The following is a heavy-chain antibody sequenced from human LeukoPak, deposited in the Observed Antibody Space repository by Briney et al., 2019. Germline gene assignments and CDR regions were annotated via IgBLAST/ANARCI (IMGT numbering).Heavy chain of an antibody. Sequence: ASVKVSCKASGYTFTSYGISWVRQAPGQGLEWMGWISAYNGNTNYAQKLQGRVTMTTDTSTSTAYMELRSLRSDDTAVYYCASNSYRITSLYYYYYYMYVWGKGTTVTVSS. CDR3: ASNSYRITSLYYYYYYMYV. D-gene: IGHD3-3*01. CDR2: ISAYNGNT. J-gene: IGHJ6*03. V-gene: IGHV1-18*01. CDR1: GYTFTSYG.